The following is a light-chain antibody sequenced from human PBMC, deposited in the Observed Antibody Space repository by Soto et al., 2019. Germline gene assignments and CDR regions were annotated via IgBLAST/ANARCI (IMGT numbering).Light chain of an antibody. V-gene: IGLV2-11*01. CDR2: DVS. CDR1: SSDVGGYNY. J-gene: IGLJ1*01. CDR3: CSYADSFYV. Sequence: QSVLTQPRSVSGSPGRSVTISCTGTSSDVGGYNYVSWYQQHPGKAPKLMIYDVSKRPSGVPDRFSGSKSGNTASLTISGLQAEDEAAYFCCSYADSFYVFGTGTKVTVL.